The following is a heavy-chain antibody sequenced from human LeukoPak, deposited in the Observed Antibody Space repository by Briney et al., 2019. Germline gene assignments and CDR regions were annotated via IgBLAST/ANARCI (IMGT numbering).Heavy chain of an antibody. Sequence: ASVKVSCKASGGTFSSYAISWVRQAPGQGLEWMGGIIPIFGTANYAQKFQGRVTITADESTSTAYMELSSLRSEDTAVYYCASLNSSWYYYYYMDVWGKGTTVTISS. D-gene: IGHD6-13*01. CDR3: ASLNSSWYYYYYMDV. CDR1: GGTFSSYA. V-gene: IGHV1-69*13. J-gene: IGHJ6*03. CDR2: IIPIFGTA.